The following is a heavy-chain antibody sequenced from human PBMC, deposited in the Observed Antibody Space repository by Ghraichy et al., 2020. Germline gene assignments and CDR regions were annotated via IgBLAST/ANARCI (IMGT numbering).Heavy chain of an antibody. CDR3: ARGSTVVRFFYYDGMDV. CDR1: GFTISSYS. D-gene: IGHD4-23*01. J-gene: IGHJ6*02. Sequence: GGSLRLSCVVSGFTISSYSMNWVRQSPGKGLEWVSYITSSGRTIFYADSVKGRFTISRDNAQNSLYLQMNSLRDEDTAVYYCARGSTVVRFFYYDGMDVWGQGTTVTVSS. V-gene: IGHV3-48*02. CDR2: ITSSGRTI.